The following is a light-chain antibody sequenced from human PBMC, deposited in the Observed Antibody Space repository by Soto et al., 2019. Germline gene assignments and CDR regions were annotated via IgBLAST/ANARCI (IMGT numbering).Light chain of an antibody. Sequence: QSVLTQPRSVPGSPGQSVTIYCTGTSSDVGGYNYVSWYQHHPGKAPKFMIYGVNKRPSGVPDRFSGSKSGDTASLTISGLQAEDEADYYCCSYAGSYTYVFGTGTKVTVL. CDR3: CSYAGSYTYV. V-gene: IGLV2-11*01. CDR2: GVN. J-gene: IGLJ1*01. CDR1: SSDVGGYNY.